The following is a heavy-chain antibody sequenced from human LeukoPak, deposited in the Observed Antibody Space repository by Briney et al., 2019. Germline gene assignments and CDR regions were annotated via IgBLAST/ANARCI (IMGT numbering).Heavy chain of an antibody. Sequence: GGSLRLSCAASGFTVSSNYMSWVRQAPGKGLEWVSAISGSGGSTYYADSVKGRFTISRDNYKNTLYLQMNSLRAEDTAVYYWARKGYYHSSGYYYFHYWGQGTLVTVSS. CDR1: GFTVSSNY. V-gene: IGHV3-23*01. CDR3: ARKGYYHSSGYYYFHY. CDR2: ISGSGGST. J-gene: IGHJ4*02. D-gene: IGHD3-22*01.